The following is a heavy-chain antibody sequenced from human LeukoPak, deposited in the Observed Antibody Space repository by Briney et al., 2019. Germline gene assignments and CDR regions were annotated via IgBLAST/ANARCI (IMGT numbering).Heavy chain of an antibody. CDR1: GGTFCSFA. Sequence: SVKVSCKASGGTFCSFAISWVRQAPGQGLEWMGGIIPIFGTANYAQKFQGRVTITADESTSTAYMELSSLGSEDTAVYYCATCYYYDSSGYYGLFDYWGQGTLVTVSS. J-gene: IGHJ4*02. D-gene: IGHD3-22*01. CDR3: ATCYYYDSSGYYGLFDY. V-gene: IGHV1-69*13. CDR2: IIPIFGTA.